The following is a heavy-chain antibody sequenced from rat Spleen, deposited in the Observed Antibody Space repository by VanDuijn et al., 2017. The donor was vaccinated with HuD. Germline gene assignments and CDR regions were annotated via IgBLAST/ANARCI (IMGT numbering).Heavy chain of an antibody. D-gene: IGHD4-4*01. J-gene: IGHJ2*01. Sequence: EVKLVESGGGLVQPGRSLKLSCAASGFNFNDYWMGWVRQAPGKGLEWVASISTGGDDTYNRDSVKGRFTISRDDAKNTQYLQMDSLRSEDTATYYCAQWNSRYFTYWGQGVMVTVSS. CDR1: GFNFNDYW. CDR2: ISTGGDDT. CDR3: AQWNSRYFTY. V-gene: IGHV5S13*01.